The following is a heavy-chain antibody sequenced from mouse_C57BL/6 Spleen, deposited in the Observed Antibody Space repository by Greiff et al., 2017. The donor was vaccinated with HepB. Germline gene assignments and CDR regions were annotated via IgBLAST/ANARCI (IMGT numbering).Heavy chain of an antibody. D-gene: IGHD3-2*02. CDR1: GYSITSGYY. Sequence: EVQLQESGPGLVKPSQSLSLTCSVTGYSITSGYYWNWIRQFPGNKLEWMGYISYDGSNNYNPSLKNRISITRDTSKNQFFLKLNSVTTEDTATYYCARDTAQAGFAYWGQGTLVTVSA. CDR2: ISYDGSN. V-gene: IGHV3-6*01. CDR3: ARDTAQAGFAY. J-gene: IGHJ3*01.